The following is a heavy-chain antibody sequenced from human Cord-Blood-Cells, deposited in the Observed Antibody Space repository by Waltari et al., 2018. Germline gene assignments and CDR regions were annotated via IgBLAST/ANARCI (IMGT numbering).Heavy chain of an antibody. Sequence: QVQVQQWSARLLIPWGTLSLTFPVNCGSLRGYYWSWVRQPPGKELEWIGEINHSERTKSHRSRKSRDTISVDTSKKQFLLKQLCVTAADPAVYYCAMTVTTTAAFNIWVQGTMVTVSS. CDR1: CGSLRGYY. J-gene: IGHJ3*02. CDR2: INHSERT. V-gene: IGHV4-34*01. CDR3: AMTVTTTAAFNI. D-gene: IGHD4-17*01.